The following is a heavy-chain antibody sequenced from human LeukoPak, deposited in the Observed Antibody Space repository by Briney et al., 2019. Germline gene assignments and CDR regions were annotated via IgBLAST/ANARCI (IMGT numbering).Heavy chain of an antibody. CDR2: IYNSGSA. Sequence: SETLSLTCTVSGASIRRTSYYGGWIRQPPGKGLEWIGTIYNSGSAYYNPSLKSRVTISVDTSKNQFSLKVSSVTAADTAVYYCASGSGYFFDYWGQGTLVTVSS. CDR1: GASIRRTSYY. D-gene: IGHD1-14*01. V-gene: IGHV4-39*01. J-gene: IGHJ4*02. CDR3: ASGSGYFFDY.